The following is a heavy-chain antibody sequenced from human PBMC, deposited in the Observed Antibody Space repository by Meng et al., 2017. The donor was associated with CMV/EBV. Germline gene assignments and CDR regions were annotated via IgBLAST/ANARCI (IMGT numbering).Heavy chain of an antibody. Sequence: SVKVSCKASGGTFSSYAISWVRQAPGQRLEWMGGIIPILGIANYAQKFQGRVTITADKSTSTAYMELSSLRSEDTAVYYCARVECKGYCSSTAGSDYAFDIWGQGTMVTVSS. D-gene: IGHD2-2*01. CDR3: ARVECKGYCSSTAGSDYAFDI. CDR2: IIPILGIA. J-gene: IGHJ3*02. V-gene: IGHV1-69*10. CDR1: GGTFSSYA.